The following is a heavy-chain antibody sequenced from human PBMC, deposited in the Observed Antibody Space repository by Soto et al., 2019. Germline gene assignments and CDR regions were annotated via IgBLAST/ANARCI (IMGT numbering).Heavy chain of an antibody. J-gene: IGHJ2*01. D-gene: IGHD3-10*01. CDR1: GFTFSSYG. CDR2: ISYDGSNK. CDR3: VKPSERYYYGSGSPSWYFDL. Sequence: QVQLVESGGGVVQPGRSLRLSCAASGFTFSSYGMHWVRQAPGKGLEWVAVISYDGSNKYYADSVKGRFTISRDNSKNTLYLQMNSLRAEDTAVYYCVKPSERYYYGSGSPSWYFDLWGRGTLVTVSS. V-gene: IGHV3-30*18.